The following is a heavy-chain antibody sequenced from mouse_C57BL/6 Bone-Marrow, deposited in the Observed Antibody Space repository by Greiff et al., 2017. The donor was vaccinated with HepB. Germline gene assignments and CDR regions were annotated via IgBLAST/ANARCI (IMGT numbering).Heavy chain of an antibody. V-gene: IGHV1-19*01. CDR2: INPYNGGT. CDR3: AFYYYGPWFAY. CDR1: GYTFTDYY. J-gene: IGHJ3*01. D-gene: IGHD1-1*01. Sequence: VQLQQSGPVLVKPGASVKMSCKASGYTFTDYYMNWVKQSHGKSLEWIGVINPYNGGTSYNQKFKGKATLTVDKSSSTAYMELNSLTSEDSAVYYCAFYYYGPWFAYWGQGTLVTVSA.